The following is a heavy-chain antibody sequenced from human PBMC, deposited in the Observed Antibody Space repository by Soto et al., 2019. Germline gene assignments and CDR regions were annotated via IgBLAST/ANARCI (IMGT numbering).Heavy chain of an antibody. CDR3: ARARRRVGFSETIYYYYYYGMDV. CDR2: ISYDGNNK. J-gene: IGHJ6*02. D-gene: IGHD3-10*01. CDR1: GFNFSSYA. Sequence: GGSLRLSCAASGFNFSSYAMHWVRQAPGKGLEWVAVISYDGNNKYYADSVKGRFTISRDNSKNTLYLQMNSLRAEDTAVYYCARARRRVGFSETIYYYYYYGMDVWGQGTTVTVSS. V-gene: IGHV3-30-3*01.